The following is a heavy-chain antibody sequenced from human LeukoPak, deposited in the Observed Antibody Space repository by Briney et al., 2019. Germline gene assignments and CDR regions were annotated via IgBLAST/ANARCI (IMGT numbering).Heavy chain of an antibody. V-gene: IGHV4-59*01. CDR1: GGSISSYY. Sequence: SETLSLTCTVSGGSISSYYWSWIRQPPGKGLEWIGYIYHSGSTNYNPSLKSRVTISVDTSKNQFSLKLSSVTAADTAVYYCARVETGDGDYYYMDVWGKGTTVTVSS. D-gene: IGHD7-27*01. CDR2: IYHSGST. CDR3: ARVETGDGDYYYMDV. J-gene: IGHJ6*03.